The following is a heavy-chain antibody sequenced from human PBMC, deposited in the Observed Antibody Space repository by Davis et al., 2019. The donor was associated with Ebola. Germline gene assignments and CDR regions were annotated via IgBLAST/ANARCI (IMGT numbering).Heavy chain of an antibody. J-gene: IGHJ4*02. CDR2: ISGSGGST. D-gene: IGHD6-6*01. CDR1: GFTFSSYA. CDR3: AKAGLVAARLGSLDY. V-gene: IGHV3-23*01. Sequence: PGGSLRLSCAASGFTFSSYAMSWVRQAPGKGLEWVSAISGSGGSTYYADSVKGRFTISRDNSKNTLYLQTNSLRAEDTAVYYCAKAGLVAARLGSLDYWGQGTLVTVSS.